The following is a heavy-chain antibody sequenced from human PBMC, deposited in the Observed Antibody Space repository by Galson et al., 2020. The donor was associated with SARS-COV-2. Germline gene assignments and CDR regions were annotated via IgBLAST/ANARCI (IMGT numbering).Heavy chain of an antibody. J-gene: IGHJ6*02. CDR2: IYTSGNT. D-gene: IGHD3-3*01. Sequence: SETLSLTCTVSGASIRSGRYHWSWIRQPAGKGLESIGRIYTSGNTNYNPSLKSRVTISLDTSKNQFSLRLRSVTAADTAVYYCARGEFLEFYYYGMDVWGQGTMVTV. CDR1: GASIRSGRYH. CDR3: ARGEFLEFYYYGMDV. V-gene: IGHV4-61*02.